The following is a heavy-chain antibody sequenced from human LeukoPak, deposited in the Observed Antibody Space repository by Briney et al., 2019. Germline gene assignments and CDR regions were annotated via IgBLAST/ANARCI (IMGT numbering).Heavy chain of an antibody. Sequence: GESLQISCQGSGYSFTGYWISWVRQMPGKGLEWMGRIDPSDSYTNYSPSFQGHVTISADKSISTAYLQWSSLKASDTAMYYCARVGYCSSTSCHDPFDYWGQGTLVTVSS. J-gene: IGHJ4*02. CDR3: ARVGYCSSTSCHDPFDY. CDR1: GYSFTGYW. CDR2: IDPSDSYT. D-gene: IGHD2-2*01. V-gene: IGHV5-10-1*01.